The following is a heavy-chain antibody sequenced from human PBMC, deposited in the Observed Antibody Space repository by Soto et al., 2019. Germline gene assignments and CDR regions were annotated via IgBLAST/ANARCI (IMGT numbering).Heavy chain of an antibody. CDR1: GGTLGSYA. D-gene: IGHD1-7*01. V-gene: IGHV1-18*01. CDR2: ISAYNGNT. Sequence: AKLTCKDCGGTLGSYASSWVQQSHGQGLEWMGWISAYNGNTNYAQKLQGRVTMTTDTSTSTAYMELRSLRSDDTAVYYCARGGGEAVGSWYNWNYGPVAFDPWGQGTLVTVSS. CDR3: ARGGGEAVGSWYNWNYGPVAFDP. J-gene: IGHJ5*02.